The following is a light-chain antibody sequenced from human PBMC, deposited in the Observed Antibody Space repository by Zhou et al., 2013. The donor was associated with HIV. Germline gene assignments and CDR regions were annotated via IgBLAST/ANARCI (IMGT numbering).Light chain of an antibody. Sequence: DIQMTQSPSTLSASVGDRVTITCRASQSISSWLAWYQQKPGKAPKRLIYSASNLQSGVPSRFSGSGSGTEFTLTISSLQLEDFATYYCLQHNSDPXTFGPRVPRWNSN. V-gene: IGKV1-5*01. CDR3: LQHNSDPXT. CDR1: QSISSW. CDR2: SAS. J-gene: IGKJ1*01.